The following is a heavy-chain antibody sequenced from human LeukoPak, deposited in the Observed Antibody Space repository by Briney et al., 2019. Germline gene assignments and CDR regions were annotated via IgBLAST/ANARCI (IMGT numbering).Heavy chain of an antibody. Sequence: GGSLRLSCAASGFTFSSYAMSWVRQAPGQGLEWMGGIIPIFGTANYAQKFQGRVKITTDESTSTAYMELSSLRSEDTAVYYCAREADDSSGYRFDYWGQGTLVTVSS. CDR2: IIPIFGTA. CDR1: GFTFSSYA. D-gene: IGHD3-22*01. V-gene: IGHV1-69*05. J-gene: IGHJ4*02. CDR3: AREADDSSGYRFDY.